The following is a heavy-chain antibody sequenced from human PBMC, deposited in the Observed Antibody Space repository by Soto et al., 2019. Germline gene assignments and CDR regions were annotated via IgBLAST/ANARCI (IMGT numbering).Heavy chain of an antibody. Sequence: LSLTCAVYGTSFSNYYWGWIRQPPGKGQEWIGGINHSGSTNYNPSLKSRVTISVDTSKNQFSLKLSSVTAADTAVYYCARNRADGVVVLAATLQWDYYFDYWGQGILVTVSS. D-gene: IGHD2-15*01. J-gene: IGHJ4*02. CDR2: INHSGST. CDR3: ARNRADGVVVLAATLQWDYYFDY. V-gene: IGHV4-34*01. CDR1: GTSFSNYY.